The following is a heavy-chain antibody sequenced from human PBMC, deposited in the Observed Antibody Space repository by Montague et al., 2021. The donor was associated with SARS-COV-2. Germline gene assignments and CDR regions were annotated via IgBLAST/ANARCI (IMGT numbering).Heavy chain of an antibody. V-gene: IGHV4-4*02. CDR2: IYHDGST. Sequence: SETLSLTCTVSGGGSISSSHWWSWVRQPPGKGLEWIGEIYHDGSTNYNPSLESRLTISVDKSKNQFSLKLSSVTAADTAVYYCARFTSTGSGSYYIFDYWGQGTLVTVSS. J-gene: IGHJ4*02. CDR3: ARFTSTGSGSYYIFDY. D-gene: IGHD1-26*01. CDR1: GGGSISSSHW.